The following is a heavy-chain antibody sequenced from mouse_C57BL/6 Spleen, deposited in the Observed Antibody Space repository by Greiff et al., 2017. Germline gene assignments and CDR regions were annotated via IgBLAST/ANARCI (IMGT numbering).Heavy chain of an antibody. Sequence: EVKLMESGGGLVKPGGSLKLSCAASGFTFSSYAMSWVRQTPEKRLEWVATISDGGSYTYYPDNVKGRFTISRDNAKNNLYLQMSHLKSEDTAMYYWAGEAYYSFDYWGQGTTLTVSS. J-gene: IGHJ2*01. D-gene: IGHD1-1*01. CDR1: GFTFSSYA. CDR3: AGEAYYSFDY. CDR2: ISDGGSYT. V-gene: IGHV5-4*01.